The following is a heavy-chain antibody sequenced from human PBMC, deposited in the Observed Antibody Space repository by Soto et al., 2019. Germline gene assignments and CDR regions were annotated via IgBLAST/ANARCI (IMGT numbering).Heavy chain of an antibody. CDR3: ARSGYSGFDSYYYCALDV. V-gene: IGHV4-30-4*01. Sequence: QVQLQESGPGLVKPSQTLSLTCTVSGISVRSGDYYWSWIRQPPGKGLEWIGHMYYSGSTYNPSLRGRVTISIDTSKNQLSLKLSSVTAADTAVYYCARSGYSGFDSYYYCALDVWGQGTAVTVSS. J-gene: IGHJ6*02. CDR1: GISVRSGDYY. CDR2: MYYSGST. D-gene: IGHD5-12*01.